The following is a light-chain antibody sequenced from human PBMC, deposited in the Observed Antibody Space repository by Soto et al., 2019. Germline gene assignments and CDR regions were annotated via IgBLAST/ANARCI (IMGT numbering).Light chain of an antibody. J-gene: IGKJ1*01. Sequence: EIVMTQSPATLSVSPGETVTLSCGASQSVRTNLAWYQHKPGQSPRLLIYGASNRATGFPARFSGSGSGTEFTLTISSLQSEDFAIYYWQQYNDNWPTFGQGTKVEVK. CDR1: QSVRTN. V-gene: IGKV3-15*01. CDR2: GAS. CDR3: QQYNDNWPT.